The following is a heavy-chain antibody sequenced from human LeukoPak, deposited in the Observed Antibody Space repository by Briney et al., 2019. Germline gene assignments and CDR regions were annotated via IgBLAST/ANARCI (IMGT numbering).Heavy chain of an antibody. Sequence: GGSLRLSCAASGFSFSSSAMSWVRQTPGKGLEWVSSITGHGATTSYSDSVKGRFTISRDNSKNTLSLQMSSLRVEDTAVYFCAKERRRVDKEMVRSYYFENWGQGTLVTVSS. CDR1: GFSFSSSA. CDR2: ITGHGATT. D-gene: IGHD5-18*01. V-gene: IGHV3-23*01. J-gene: IGHJ4*02. CDR3: AKERRRVDKEMVRSYYFEN.